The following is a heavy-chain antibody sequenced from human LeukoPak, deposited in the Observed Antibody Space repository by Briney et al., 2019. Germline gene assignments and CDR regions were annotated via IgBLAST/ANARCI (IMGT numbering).Heavy chain of an antibody. J-gene: IGHJ4*02. Sequence: TPSETLSLTCTVSGGSISSGGYYWSWIRQHPGKGLEWIGYIYYSGSTYYNPSLKSRVTISVDTSKNQFSLKLSSVTAADTAVYYCARAVKWFGDPPYYYFDYWGQGTLVTVSS. CDR1: GGSISSGGYY. D-gene: IGHD3-10*01. CDR2: IYYSGST. CDR3: ARAVKWFGDPPYYYFDY. V-gene: IGHV4-31*03.